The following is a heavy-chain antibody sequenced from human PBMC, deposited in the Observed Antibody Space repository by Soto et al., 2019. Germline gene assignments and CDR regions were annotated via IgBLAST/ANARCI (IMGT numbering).Heavy chain of an antibody. V-gene: IGHV1-46*01. Sequence: ASVKVSCKASGYTFTNYYIHWVRQAPGQGPEWMGIINPSDGRATYTQKFQGRITMIRDTSTSTVYMELSSLRSEDTAVYYCARVSGSYWPFDYWGQGTQVTVSS. J-gene: IGHJ4*02. CDR3: ARVSGSYWPFDY. D-gene: IGHD1-26*01. CDR1: GYTFTNYY. CDR2: INPSDGRA.